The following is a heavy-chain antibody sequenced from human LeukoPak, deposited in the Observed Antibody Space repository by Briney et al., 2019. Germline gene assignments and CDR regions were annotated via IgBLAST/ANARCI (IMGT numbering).Heavy chain of an antibody. D-gene: IGHD4-11*01. CDR1: GGTFSSYA. Sequence: ASVKVSCKASGGTFSSYAISWVRQAPGQGLEWMGGIIPIFGTANYAQKFQGRVTITADESTGTAYMELSSLRSEDTAVYYCARAGTTVTYYYYYYMDVWGKGTTVTVSS. CDR3: ARAGTTVTYYYYYYMDV. V-gene: IGHV1-69*01. J-gene: IGHJ6*03. CDR2: IIPIFGTA.